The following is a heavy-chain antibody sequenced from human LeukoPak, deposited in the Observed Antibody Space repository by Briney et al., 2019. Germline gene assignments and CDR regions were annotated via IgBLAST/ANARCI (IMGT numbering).Heavy chain of an antibody. D-gene: IGHD6-13*01. Sequence: IPSETLSLTCAVYGGSFSGYYWSWIRQPPGKGLEWIGEINHSGSTNYNPSLKSRVTISVDTSKNQFSLKLSSVTAADTAVYYCARVREIAAAGTEKSTYYYYGMDVWGQGTTVTVFS. CDR2: INHSGST. V-gene: IGHV4-34*01. J-gene: IGHJ6*02. CDR3: ARVREIAAAGTEKSTYYYYGMDV. CDR1: GGSFSGYY.